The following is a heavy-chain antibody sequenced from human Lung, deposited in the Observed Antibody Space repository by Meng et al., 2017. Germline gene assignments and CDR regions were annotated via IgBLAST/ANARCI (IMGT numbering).Heavy chain of an antibody. Sequence: QVQLVQSGAEVKKPGASVKVSCQASGYSFTTYGMHWLRQAPGQRLEWMGWINTDKGDTHYSQKFQGRVTITRETSARTAYMELSSLRSEDTAVYFCARDERGGPYYFDYWGQGTLVTVSS. J-gene: IGHJ4*02. V-gene: IGHV1-3*04. CDR3: ARDERGGPYYFDY. CDR1: GYSFTTYG. CDR2: INTDKGDT.